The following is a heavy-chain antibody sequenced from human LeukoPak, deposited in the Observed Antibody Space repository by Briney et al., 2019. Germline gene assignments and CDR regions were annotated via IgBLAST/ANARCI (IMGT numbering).Heavy chain of an antibody. Sequence: SETLSLTCAVSGGSISSGGYSWSWIRQPPGKGLEWIGEINHSGSTNYNPSLKSRVTISVDTSKNQFSLKLSSVTAADTAVYYCARARGYSYGLFDYWGQGTLVTVSS. J-gene: IGHJ4*02. CDR2: INHSGST. V-gene: IGHV4-30-2*01. D-gene: IGHD5-18*01. CDR3: ARARGYSYGLFDY. CDR1: GGSISSGGYS.